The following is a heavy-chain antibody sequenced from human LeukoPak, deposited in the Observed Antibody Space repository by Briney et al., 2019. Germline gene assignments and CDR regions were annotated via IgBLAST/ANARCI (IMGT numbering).Heavy chain of an antibody. CDR1: GGSVSSGSYY. Sequence: PSETLSLTCTVSGGSVSSGSYYWSWIRQPPGKGLEWIGEINHSGSTNYNPSLKSRVTISVDTSKNQFSLKLSSVTAADTAVYYCARALRYALPVDIWGQGTMVTVSS. CDR2: INHSGST. V-gene: IGHV4-39*07. J-gene: IGHJ3*02. D-gene: IGHD2-2*01. CDR3: ARALRYALPVDI.